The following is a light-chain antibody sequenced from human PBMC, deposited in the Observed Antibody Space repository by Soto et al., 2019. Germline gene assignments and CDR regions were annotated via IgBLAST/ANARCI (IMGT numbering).Light chain of an antibody. V-gene: IGKV3-11*01. CDR2: DAS. J-gene: IGKJ1*01. CDR1: QSVSSY. CDR3: QHTFNSPPWT. Sequence: IVLTQSPATLSLSPGERATLSCRASQSVSSYLAWYQQKPGQAPRLLIYDASSRATGIPARFSGSGSGTDFTLTISSLEPEDFAVYYCQHTFNSPPWTFGQGTKVEVK.